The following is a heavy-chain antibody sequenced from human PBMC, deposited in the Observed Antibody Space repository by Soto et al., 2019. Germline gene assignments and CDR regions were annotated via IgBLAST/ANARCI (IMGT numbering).Heavy chain of an antibody. V-gene: IGHV3-7*05. Sequence: AGGSLRLSCVASGCTFSRFWMSWVRQAPGKGLEWVANIKQDGSEKNYVDFVKGRFTISRDNAKNSLFLQMSSLRADDTAVYYCARDLAGLDYWGQGTLVTVSS. CDR1: GCTFSRFW. CDR3: ARDLAGLDY. CDR2: IKQDGSEK. J-gene: IGHJ4*02.